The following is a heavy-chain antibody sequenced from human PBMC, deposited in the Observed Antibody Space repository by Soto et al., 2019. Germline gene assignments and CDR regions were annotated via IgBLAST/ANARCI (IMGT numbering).Heavy chain of an antibody. Sequence: ASVKVSCKASGGTFSSYAISWVRQAPGQGLEWMGGIIPIFGTANYAQKFQGRVTITADESTSTAYVELSSLRSADTAIYYCARGLSWSPYFDLWGQGTRVTVSS. CDR1: GGTFSSYA. V-gene: IGHV1-69*13. D-gene: IGHD6-13*01. J-gene: IGHJ4*02. CDR3: ARGLSWSPYFDL. CDR2: IIPIFGTA.